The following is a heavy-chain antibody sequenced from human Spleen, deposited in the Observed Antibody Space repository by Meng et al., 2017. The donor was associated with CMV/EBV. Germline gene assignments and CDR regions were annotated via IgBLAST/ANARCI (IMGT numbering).Heavy chain of an antibody. D-gene: IGHD2-21*02. V-gene: IGHV4-4*02. Sequence: SSTFWRWVLRVPGKGLGWIGEFYHSGSTNYSPSLKSRVTISVDKFKNQFSLKLGSVTAADTAVYYCARIERRRILKYCGSDCTTTDYWGQGTLVTVSS. CDR2: FYHSGST. CDR3: ARIERRRILKYCGSDCTTTDY. J-gene: IGHJ4*02. CDR1: SSTF.